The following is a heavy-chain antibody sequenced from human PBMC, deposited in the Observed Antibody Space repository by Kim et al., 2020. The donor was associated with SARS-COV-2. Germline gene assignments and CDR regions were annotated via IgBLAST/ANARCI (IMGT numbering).Heavy chain of an antibody. V-gene: IGHV1-24*01. D-gene: IGHD2-15*01. CDR2: FDPEDGET. Sequence: ASVKVSCKVSGYTLTELSMHWVRQAPGNGLEWMGGFDPEDGETIYAQKFQGRVTMTEDTSTDTAYMELSSLRSEDTAVYYCATDSYCSGGSCYQVHYFDYWGQGTLVTVSS. J-gene: IGHJ4*02. CDR3: ATDSYCSGGSCYQVHYFDY. CDR1: GYTLTELS.